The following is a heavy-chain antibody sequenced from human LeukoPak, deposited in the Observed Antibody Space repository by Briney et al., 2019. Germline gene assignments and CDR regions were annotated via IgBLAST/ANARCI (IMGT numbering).Heavy chain of an antibody. Sequence: GASVKVSRKASGYTFTTYDINWVRQATGQGLEWMGWMNPISGNTGYAQKFQGRVTMTRDISVSTAYMELSSLRSEDTAVYYCARVAGSADYWGQGTLVTVSS. CDR1: GYTFTTYD. J-gene: IGHJ4*02. CDR2: MNPISGNT. D-gene: IGHD6-19*01. CDR3: ARVAGSADY. V-gene: IGHV1-8*01.